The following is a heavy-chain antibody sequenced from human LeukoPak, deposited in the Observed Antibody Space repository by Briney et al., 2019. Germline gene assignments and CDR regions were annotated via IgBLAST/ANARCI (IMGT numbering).Heavy chain of an antibody. J-gene: IGHJ4*02. Sequence: GESLKISCKGSGYSFTSYWIGWVRQMPGKGLEWMGIIYPGDSDTRYSPSFQGQVTISADKSISTAYLQWSSLKASDTAMYYCARSRLPYSYFRFYFDCWGQGTLVTVSS. CDR3: ARSRLPYSYFRFYFDC. CDR1: GYSFTSYW. CDR2: IYPGDSDT. D-gene: IGHD5-18*01. V-gene: IGHV5-51*01.